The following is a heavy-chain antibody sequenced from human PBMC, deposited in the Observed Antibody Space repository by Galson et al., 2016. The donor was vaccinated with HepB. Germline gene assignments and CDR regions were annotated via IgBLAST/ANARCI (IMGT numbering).Heavy chain of an antibody. Sequence: SLRLSCAASGFTFGVYGMSWVRQAPGKGLEWVSGVNWNGDESGYADSVKGRFTISRDNAKNSLYLQMNSLRAEDTAIYYCARLPYGSGSYEWGQGTLVTVSS. D-gene: IGHD3-10*01. CDR3: ARLPYGSGSYE. J-gene: IGHJ4*02. CDR2: VNWNGDES. CDR1: GFTFGVYG. V-gene: IGHV3-20*04.